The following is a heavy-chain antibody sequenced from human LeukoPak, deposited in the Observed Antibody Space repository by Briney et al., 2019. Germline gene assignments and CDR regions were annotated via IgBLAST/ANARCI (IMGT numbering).Heavy chain of an antibody. CDR1: VHTFSSYA. CDR2: IIPIFGPA. V-gene: IGHV1-69*01. Sequence: SVKVSCDASVHTFSSYAISGVPHAPGQGLEDRGGIIPIFGPAKYAQKSRGRVTITADESTSTAYMELSSLRSEDTAVYYCARDAGVVLGDIVVVPAAIYFDYWGPGTLVTVSS. J-gene: IGHJ4*02. CDR3: ARDAGVVLGDIVVVPAAIYFDY. D-gene: IGHD2-2*01.